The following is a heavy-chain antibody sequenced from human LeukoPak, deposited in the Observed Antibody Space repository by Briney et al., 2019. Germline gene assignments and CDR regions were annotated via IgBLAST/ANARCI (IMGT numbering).Heavy chain of an antibody. CDR3: ARSYDSGAFDI. D-gene: IGHD5-12*01. Sequence: PSETLSLTCAVYGGSFSGYYWSWIRQPPGKGLEWIGEINHSGGTDYNPSLKSRVTISVDTSKNQFSLKLSSVTAADTAVYYCARSYDSGAFDIWGQGTMVTVSS. CDR1: GGSFSGYY. CDR2: INHSGGT. V-gene: IGHV4-34*01. J-gene: IGHJ3*02.